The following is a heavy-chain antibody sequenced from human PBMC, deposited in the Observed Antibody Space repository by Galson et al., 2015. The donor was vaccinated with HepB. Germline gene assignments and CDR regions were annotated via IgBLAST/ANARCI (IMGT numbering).Heavy chain of an antibody. CDR1: GFTFSDYY. V-gene: IGHV3-11*01. CDR2: ISSSGSTI. Sequence: LRLSCAASGFTFSDYYMSWIRQAPGKGLEWVSYISSSGSTIYYADSVKGRFTISRDNAKNSLYLQMNSLRAEDTAVYYCARDSRAAANAFDIWGQGTMVTVSS. CDR3: ARDSRAAANAFDI. D-gene: IGHD6-13*01. J-gene: IGHJ3*02.